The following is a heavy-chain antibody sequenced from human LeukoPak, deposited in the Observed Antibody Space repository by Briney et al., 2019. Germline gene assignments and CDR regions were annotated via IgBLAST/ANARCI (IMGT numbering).Heavy chain of an antibody. D-gene: IGHD6-19*01. V-gene: IGHV3-30-3*01. Sequence: PGRSLRLSCAASGFTFNTYPMHWVRQAPGKGLEWVAVISYDGSNEYYADSVKGRFTISRDNSKNTLYLQMNSLRAEDTAVYYCARDRVEITVAGTVDYWGQGTLVTVSS. CDR2: ISYDGSNE. CDR3: ARDRVEITVAGTVDY. J-gene: IGHJ4*02. CDR1: GFTFNTYP.